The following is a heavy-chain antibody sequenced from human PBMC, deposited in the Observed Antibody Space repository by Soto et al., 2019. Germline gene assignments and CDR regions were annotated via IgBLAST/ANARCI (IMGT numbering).Heavy chain of an antibody. CDR1: GFTFRIYA. CDR2: ISGNGGT. D-gene: IGHD3-22*01. V-gene: IGHV3-23*01. J-gene: IGHJ4*02. Sequence: GGALRLFCAASGFTFRIYAMSWVRQAPGKGLEWVSTISGNGGTSYADFVRGRFTISRDNSKNTLYLQMNSLRAEDTAVYYCAKDAPGSGWLSDYWGQVTPVTVSS. CDR3: AKDAPGSGWLSDY.